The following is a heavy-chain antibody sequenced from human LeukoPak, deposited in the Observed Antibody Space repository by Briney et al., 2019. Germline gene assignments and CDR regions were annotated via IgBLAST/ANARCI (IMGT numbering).Heavy chain of an antibody. CDR1: GGSISSYY. V-gene: IGHV4-59*08. CDR3: TRGYSGWYPNY. J-gene: IGHJ4*02. Sequence: SETLSLTCTVSGGSISSYYWSWIRQPPGKGLEWIGYIYYSGSTNYNPSLKGRVTISVDTSKNQFSLKLSSVTAADTAVYYCTRGYSGWYPNYWGQGTLVTVSS. D-gene: IGHD6-19*01. CDR2: IYYSGST.